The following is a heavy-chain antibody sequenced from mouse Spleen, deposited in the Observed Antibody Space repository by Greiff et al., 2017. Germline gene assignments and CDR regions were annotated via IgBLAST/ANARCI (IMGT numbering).Heavy chain of an antibody. V-gene: IGHV14-2*01. CDR3: AIYYRYDEGAGY. CDR2: IDPEDGET. CDR1: GFNINDYY. J-gene: IGHJ2*01. Sequence: EVQLQQSGAELVKPGASVKLSCTASGFNINDYYMHWVKQRTEQGLEWIGRIDPEDGETKYAPKFQGKATITADTSSNTADLQLSSLTSEDTAGYYCAIYYRYDEGAGYWGQGDTRTGSS. D-gene: IGHD2-14*01.